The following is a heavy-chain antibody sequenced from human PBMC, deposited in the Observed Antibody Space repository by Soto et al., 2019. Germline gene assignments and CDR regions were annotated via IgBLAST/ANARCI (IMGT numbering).Heavy chain of an antibody. J-gene: IGHJ3*02. CDR3: ARGEVRGPFDI. Sequence: SETLSLTCPVSGCSINSHDYYWSWIRQPPGKGLEWIGYIHNSGSTYYNPSLKSRLTISSDMSKNQFSLRLNSVTAADTALYFCARGEVRGPFDIWGQGTKVTVSS. D-gene: IGHD3-10*01. CDR1: GCSINSHDYY. V-gene: IGHV4-30-4*01. CDR2: IHNSGST.